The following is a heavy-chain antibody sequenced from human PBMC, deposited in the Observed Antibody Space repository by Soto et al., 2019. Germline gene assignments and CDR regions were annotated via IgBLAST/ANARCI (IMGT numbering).Heavy chain of an antibody. CDR1: GYTFTIYY. D-gene: IGHD3-16*01. V-gene: IGHV1-46*01. CDR2: INPSGGST. J-gene: IGHJ5*02. CDR3: ARLKQDYAVA. Sequence: ASVKVSCKASGYTFTIYYMHWVLQAPGQGLEWMGIINPSGGSTSYAQKFQGRVTMTRNTSISTAYMELSSLRSEGTAVYYCARLKQDYAVAWGQGTLVTVSS.